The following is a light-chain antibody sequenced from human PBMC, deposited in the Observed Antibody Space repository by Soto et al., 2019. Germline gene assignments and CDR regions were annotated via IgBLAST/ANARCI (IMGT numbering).Light chain of an antibody. CDR1: QSVSNY. V-gene: IGKV3-11*01. Sequence: EIVLTQFPATLFLSPGERATLSCRASQSVSNYLAWYQQKPGQAPRLLIYDTSNRATGIPARFSGSGSGTDFTLTISSLEPEDFAAYYCQQRVYWRGLTFGGGTKV. J-gene: IGKJ4*01. CDR2: DTS. CDR3: QQRVYWRGLT.